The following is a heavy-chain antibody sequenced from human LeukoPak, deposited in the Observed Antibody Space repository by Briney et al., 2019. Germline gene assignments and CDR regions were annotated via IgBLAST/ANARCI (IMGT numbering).Heavy chain of an antibody. CDR2: VKEDGSEK. CDR3: ARVYCSSTSCFYGMDV. Sequence: PGGSLRLSCAASGFTFNSYWMSWVRQAPGKGLEWVANVKEDGSEKYYVDSVKGRFSISRDNAKNSLYLQMNSLRAEDTAVYYCARVYCSSTSCFYGMDVWGQGTTVTVSS. J-gene: IGHJ6*02. CDR1: GFTFNSYW. V-gene: IGHV3-7*03. D-gene: IGHD2-2*01.